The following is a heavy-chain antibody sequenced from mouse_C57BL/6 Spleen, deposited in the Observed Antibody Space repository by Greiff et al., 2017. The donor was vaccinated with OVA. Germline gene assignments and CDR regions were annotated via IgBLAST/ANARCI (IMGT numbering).Heavy chain of an antibody. CDR2: IHPNSGST. V-gene: IGHV1-64*01. J-gene: IGHJ4*01. Sequence: QVQLQQPGAELVKPGASVKLSCKASGYTFTSYWMHWVKQRPGQGLEWIGMIHPNSGSTNYNEKFKSKATLTVDKSSSTAYMQLSSLTSEDSAVYYCARSGVITTVVATGAMDYWGQGTSVTVSS. CDR3: ARSGVITTVVATGAMDY. CDR1: GYTFTSYW. D-gene: IGHD1-1*01.